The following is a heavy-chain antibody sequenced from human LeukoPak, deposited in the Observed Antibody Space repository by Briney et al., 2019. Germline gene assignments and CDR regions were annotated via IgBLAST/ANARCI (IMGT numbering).Heavy chain of an antibody. CDR2: IWYDGSNK. CDR3: ARADIVVVPAHFDY. D-gene: IGHD2-2*01. V-gene: IGHV3-33*01. J-gene: IGHJ4*02. Sequence: PGGSLRLSCVASGFTFSSYGMHWVRQAPGKGLEWVAVIWYDGSNKYYADSVKGRFTISRDNSKNTLYLQMNSLRAEDTAVYYCARADIVVVPAHFDYWGQGTLVTVSS. CDR1: GFTFSSYG.